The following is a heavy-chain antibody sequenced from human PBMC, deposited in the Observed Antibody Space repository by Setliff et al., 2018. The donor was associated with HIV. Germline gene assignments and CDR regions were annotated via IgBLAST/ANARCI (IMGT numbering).Heavy chain of an antibody. Sequence: AASVKVSCKASGYSLTKYALHWVRQAPGQRLEWMGWINANKGNTKYSQKFQGRVTITWDTSASAAYMELSSLRSEDTAVYYCARDKTSRYYYTGSAYSDYFDFWGQGTLVTVSS. D-gene: IGHD3-10*01. J-gene: IGHJ4*02. V-gene: IGHV1-3*01. CDR3: ARDKTSRYYYTGSAYSDYFDF. CDR2: INANKGNT. CDR1: GYSLTKYA.